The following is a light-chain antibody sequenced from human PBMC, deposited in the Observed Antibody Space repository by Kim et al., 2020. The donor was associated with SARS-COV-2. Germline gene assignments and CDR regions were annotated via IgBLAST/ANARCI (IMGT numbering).Light chain of an antibody. CDR3: AAWDDSLSVHVV. V-gene: IGLV1-47*01. CDR2: RNN. CDR1: SPNIGSNY. Sequence: ELTQPPSASGTPGQRVTISCSGSSPNIGSNYVYWYQQLPGTAPKLLIYRNNQRPSGVPDRFSGSKSGTSASLAISGLRSEDEADYYCAAWDDSLSVHVVFGGGTQLTV. J-gene: IGLJ2*01.